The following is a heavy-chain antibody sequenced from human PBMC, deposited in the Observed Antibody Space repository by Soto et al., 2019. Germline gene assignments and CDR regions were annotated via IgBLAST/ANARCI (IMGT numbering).Heavy chain of an antibody. CDR3: ARVGTLYYSSSSGGKLDY. J-gene: IGHJ4*02. V-gene: IGHV1-69*01. CDR1: GGTFSSYA. CDR2: IIPIFGTA. D-gene: IGHD6-6*01. Sequence: QVQLVQSGAEVKKPGSSVKVSCKASGGTFSSYAISWVRQAPGQGLEWMGGIIPIFGTANYAQKFQGRVTITADESTSTADMELSSLRSEDTAVYYCARVGTLYYSSSSGGKLDYWGQGTLVTVSS.